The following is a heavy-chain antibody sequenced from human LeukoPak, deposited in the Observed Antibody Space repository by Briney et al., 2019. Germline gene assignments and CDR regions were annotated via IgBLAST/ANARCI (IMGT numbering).Heavy chain of an antibody. Sequence: GGSLRLSCATSGFTFSTYPMNWVRQAPGKGLEWLSSISGSGGDTYYADSVKGRFTISRDNAKNSLYLQMNSLRAEDTAVYYCASGSYGRDYWGQGTLVTVSS. CDR3: ASGSYGRDY. D-gene: IGHD1-26*01. J-gene: IGHJ4*02. CDR2: ISGSGGDT. CDR1: GFTFSTYP. V-gene: IGHV3-21*01.